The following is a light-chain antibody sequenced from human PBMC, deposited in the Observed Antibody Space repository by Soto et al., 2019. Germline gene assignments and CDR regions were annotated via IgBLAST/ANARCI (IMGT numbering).Light chain of an antibody. Sequence: QSVLTQPPSVSAAPGQKVTISCSGSSSNIGNNYVSWYQHLPGTAPKLLIYDNNKRPSGIPDRFSGTKSGTSATLGITGLQTGDEAHYYCATWDSSLIAGVFGGATKVTVL. CDR3: ATWDSSLIAGV. CDR2: DNN. CDR1: SSNIGNNY. J-gene: IGLJ2*01. V-gene: IGLV1-51*01.